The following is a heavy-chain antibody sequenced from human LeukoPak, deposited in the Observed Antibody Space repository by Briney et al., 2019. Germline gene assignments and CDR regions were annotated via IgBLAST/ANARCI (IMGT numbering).Heavy chain of an antibody. Sequence: GGSLRLSCAASGFTVSSNFMNWVRQAPGKGLEWVSDYADSVKGRFTISRDNPKNTLYLQMNSLRAEDTAVYYCAKDKVAEYYFDYWGQGTLVTVSS. CDR1: GFTVSSNF. CDR3: AKDKVAEYYFDY. V-gene: IGHV3-53*01. D-gene: IGHD2-15*01. J-gene: IGHJ4*02.